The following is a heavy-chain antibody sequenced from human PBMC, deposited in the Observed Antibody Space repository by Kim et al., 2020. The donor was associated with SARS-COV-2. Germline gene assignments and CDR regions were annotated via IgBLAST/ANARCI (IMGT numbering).Heavy chain of an antibody. CDR3: AKGGSIVVVPAAWYYYYGMDV. D-gene: IGHD2-2*01. V-gene: IGHV3-23*01. Sequence: FTISRDNSKNTLYLQMNSLRAEDTAVYYCAKGGSIVVVPAAWYYYYGMDVWGQGTTVTVSS. J-gene: IGHJ6*02.